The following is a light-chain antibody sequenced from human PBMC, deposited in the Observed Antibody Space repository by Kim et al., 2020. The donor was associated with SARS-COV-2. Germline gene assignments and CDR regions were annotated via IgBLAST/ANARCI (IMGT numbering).Light chain of an antibody. CDR2: GNS. Sequence: VTISCTASSANIGAGYDVHWYQRIPGTAPTLLIYGNSNRPSGVPDRFSGSKSGTSASLAITGLQAEDEAEYYCQSYDSSLSGWRVFGGGTKLTDL. CDR3: QSYDSSLSGWRV. CDR1: SANIGAGYD. J-gene: IGLJ2*01. V-gene: IGLV1-40*01.